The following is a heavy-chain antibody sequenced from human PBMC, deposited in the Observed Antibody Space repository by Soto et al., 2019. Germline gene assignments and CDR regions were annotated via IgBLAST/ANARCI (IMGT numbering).Heavy chain of an antibody. J-gene: IGHJ6*02. CDR3: AKDHSGWSLYGLDV. CDR1: ENTFTKYY. D-gene: IGHD6-19*01. V-gene: IGHV1-46*01. CDR2: IHPGIGNT. Sequence: QVQLVQSGAEVKKPGASVKISCRPSENTFTKYYVHWVRQAPGQGIEWMGVIHPGIGNTDFAPRSRDRVTMTRDTSTGTVYMDLSSLSSDDTAVYYCAKDHSGWSLYGLDVWGQGTTVTVSS.